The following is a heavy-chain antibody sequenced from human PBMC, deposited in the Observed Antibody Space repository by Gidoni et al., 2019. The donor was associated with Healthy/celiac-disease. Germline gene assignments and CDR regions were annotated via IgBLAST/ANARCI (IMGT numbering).Heavy chain of an antibody. Sequence: QVQLVESGGGVVQPGRSLRLSCAASGFTFSSYAMHWVRQAPGKGLEWVAVISYDGSNKYYADSVKGRFTISRDNSKNTLYLQMNSLRAEDTAVYYCARDPGEWELLGYFDYWGQGTLVTVSS. CDR1: GFTFSSYA. D-gene: IGHD1-26*01. CDR2: ISYDGSNK. J-gene: IGHJ4*02. CDR3: ARDPGEWELLGYFDY. V-gene: IGHV3-30-3*01.